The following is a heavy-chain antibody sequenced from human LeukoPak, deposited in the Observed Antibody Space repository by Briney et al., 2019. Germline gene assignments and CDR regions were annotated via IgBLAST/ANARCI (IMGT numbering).Heavy chain of an antibody. V-gene: IGHV5-51*01. Sequence: GGSLKISCKGSGYSFTSYWIGWVRQMPGKGLEWMGIIYPGDSDTRYSPSFQGQVTISADKSISTAYLQWSSLKASDTAMYYCARLMGPASSSKGNIDYWGQGTLVTVSS. D-gene: IGHD6-6*01. J-gene: IGHJ4*02. CDR1: GYSFTSYW. CDR2: IYPGDSDT. CDR3: ARLMGPASSSKGNIDY.